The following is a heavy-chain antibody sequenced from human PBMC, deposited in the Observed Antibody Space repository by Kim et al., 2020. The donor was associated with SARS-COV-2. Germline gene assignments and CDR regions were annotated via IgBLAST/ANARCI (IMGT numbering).Heavy chain of an antibody. CDR2: VYYSGST. D-gene: IGHD1-26*01. J-gene: IGHJ5*02. CDR3: ASLEMSGIGGTGGFDP. Sequence: SETLSLTCTVSGGSISSSNSHWGWIRQPPGKGLEWIGSVYYSGSTFYNPSLKSRVTISVDTSDNQLPLKLTSVTAAATAVYYCASLEMSGIGGTGGFDP. V-gene: IGHV4-39*01. CDR1: GGSISSSNSH.